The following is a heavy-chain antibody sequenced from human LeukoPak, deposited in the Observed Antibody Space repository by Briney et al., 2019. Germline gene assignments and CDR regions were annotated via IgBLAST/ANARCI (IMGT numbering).Heavy chain of an antibody. CDR1: GVSISSGDYY. Sequence: SETLSLTCTVSGVSISSGDYYWSWIRQPPGKGLECIGYIYYSGSTYYNPSLKSRVTISVDTSKNQFSLKLSSVTAADTAVYYCARGLGSSWYPLYYYYGMDVWGKGTTVTVSS. V-gene: IGHV4-30-4*01. CDR3: ARGLGSSWYPLYYYYGMDV. CDR2: IYYSGST. J-gene: IGHJ6*04. D-gene: IGHD6-13*01.